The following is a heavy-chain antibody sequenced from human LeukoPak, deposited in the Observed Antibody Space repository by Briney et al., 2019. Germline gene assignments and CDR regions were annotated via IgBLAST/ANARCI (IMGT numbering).Heavy chain of an antibody. J-gene: IGHJ6*03. CDR2: ISAYNGNT. CDR3: ARVPPQAGILKWLPVYYYYYYMDV. CDR1: GYTFTSYG. D-gene: IGHD3-3*01. V-gene: IGHV1-18*01. Sequence: ASVKVSCKASGYTFTSYGISWVRQAPGQGLEWMGWISAYNGNTNYAQKLQGRVTMTTDTSTSTAYMELRSLRSDDTAVYYCARVPPQAGILKWLPVYYYYYYMDVWGKGTTVTVSS.